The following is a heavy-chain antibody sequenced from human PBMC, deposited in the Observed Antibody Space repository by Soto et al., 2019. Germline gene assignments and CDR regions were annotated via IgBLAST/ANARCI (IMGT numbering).Heavy chain of an antibody. CDR1: FGSIASNSYH. D-gene: IGHD2-15*01. J-gene: IGHJ4*02. CDR2: ISYTATT. Sequence: SETLSLTCRVSFGSIASNSYHWGWIRQPPGKGLEWIGSISYTATTYYSPSLKSRATISADPSKKQFSLRLDPASAADTAVYYCARLVVVAPGANVWGQGALVTVS. CDR3: ARLVVVAPGANV. V-gene: IGHV4-39*01.